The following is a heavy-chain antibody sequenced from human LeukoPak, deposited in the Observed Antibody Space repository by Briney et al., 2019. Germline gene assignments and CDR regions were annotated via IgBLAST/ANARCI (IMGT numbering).Heavy chain of an antibody. CDR3: AKYSGSYTYYDMDV. V-gene: IGHV3-23*01. D-gene: IGHD1-26*01. CDR1: GFTFGSYA. CDR2: ISGSDGST. J-gene: IGHJ6*02. Sequence: GGSLRLSCAASGFTFGSYAMTWVRQAPGKGLEWVSSISGSDGSTYYADSVKGRFTIPRDNSKNTLYLQMNSLRAEDTAVYYCAKYSGSYTYYDMDVWGQGTTVTVSS.